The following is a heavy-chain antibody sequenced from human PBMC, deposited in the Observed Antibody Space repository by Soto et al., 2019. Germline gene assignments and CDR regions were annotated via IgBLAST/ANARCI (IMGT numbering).Heavy chain of an antibody. CDR1: GFTFSSYW. CDR2: IHSDGSST. Sequence: EVQLVESGGGLVQPGGSLRLSCAASGFTFSSYWMHWVRQAPGKGLVWVSRIHSDGSSTSYADSVKGRFTISRDNAKNTLYLQMNRLRAEDTAVYYCARKDDSRGYPFDYWGQGTLVTVSS. J-gene: IGHJ4*02. CDR3: ARKDDSRGYPFDY. V-gene: IGHV3-74*01. D-gene: IGHD3-22*01.